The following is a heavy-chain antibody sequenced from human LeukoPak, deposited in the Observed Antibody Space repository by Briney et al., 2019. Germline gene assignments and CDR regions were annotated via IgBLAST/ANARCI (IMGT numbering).Heavy chain of an antibody. Sequence: SETLSLTCTVPGGSISSYYWSWIRQPAGKGLEWIGRIYTSGSTNYNPSLKSRVTISVDKSKNQFSLKLSSVTAADTAVYYCAREVEDWLPFDYWGQGTLVTVSS. V-gene: IGHV4-4*07. J-gene: IGHJ4*02. CDR2: IYTSGST. D-gene: IGHD3/OR15-3a*01. CDR1: GGSISSYY. CDR3: AREVEDWLPFDY.